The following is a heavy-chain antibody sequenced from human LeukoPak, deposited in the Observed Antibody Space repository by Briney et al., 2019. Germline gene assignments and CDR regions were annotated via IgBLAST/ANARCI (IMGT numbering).Heavy chain of an antibody. J-gene: IGHJ4*02. Sequence: GGSLRLSCAASGFTFSSYWMHWVRQAPGKGLVRVSRINSDGGSTSYADSVKGRFTISRDNAKNTLYLQMNSLRAEDTAVYYCVHNTSRSSFDYWGQGTLVTVSS. CDR3: VHNTSRSSFDY. CDR1: GFTFSSYW. V-gene: IGHV3-74*01. CDR2: INSDGGST. D-gene: IGHD6-13*01.